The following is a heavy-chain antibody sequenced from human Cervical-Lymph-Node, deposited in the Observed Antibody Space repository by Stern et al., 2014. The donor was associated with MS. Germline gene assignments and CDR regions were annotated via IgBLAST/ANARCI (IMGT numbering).Heavy chain of an antibody. V-gene: IGHV1-69*15. Sequence: QVQLLQPGAEVKKPGSSVKVSCKVSGGTFSSYTLNWVRQAPGQGLEWMGSIIPIFATTNYAQTFQGKVTITADGSTSTAYMEVSSLRSEDTAVYYCAREGIPGAGGTFDNWGQGTLVIVSS. CDR2: IIPIFATT. J-gene: IGHJ4*02. D-gene: IGHD1-26*01. CDR1: GGTFSSYT. CDR3: AREGIPGAGGTFDN.